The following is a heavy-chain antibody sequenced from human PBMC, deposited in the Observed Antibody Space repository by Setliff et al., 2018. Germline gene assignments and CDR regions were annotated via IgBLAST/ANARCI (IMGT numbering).Heavy chain of an antibody. J-gene: IGHJ4*02. CDR3: ARRTEYYNFWSGYYDY. V-gene: IGHV4-4*02. Sequence: SETLSLTCAVSGGSISDNNWWSWVRQPPGKGLEWIGEIYHSGSTYYNPSLKSRVTISVDTSKNQFSLKLSSVAAADTAVYYCARRTEYYNFWSGYYDYWGQGTLVTVSS. CDR1: GGSISDNNW. D-gene: IGHD3-3*01. CDR2: IYHSGST.